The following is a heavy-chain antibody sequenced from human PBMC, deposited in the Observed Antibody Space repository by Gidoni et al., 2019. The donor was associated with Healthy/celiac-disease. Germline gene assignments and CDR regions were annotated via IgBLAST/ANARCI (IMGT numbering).Heavy chain of an antibody. Sequence: QVQLVESGVGVVQPGRSLRLSCAASGFTFSSYAMHWVRQAPGKGLEWVAVISYDGSNKYYADSVKGRFTISRDNSKNTLYLQMNSLRAEDTAVYYCARVCDSSGYYCYYYYYGMDVWGQGTTVTVSS. CDR1: GFTFSSYA. J-gene: IGHJ6*02. D-gene: IGHD3-22*01. V-gene: IGHV3-30*04. CDR2: ISYDGSNK. CDR3: ARVCDSSGYYCYYYYYGMDV.